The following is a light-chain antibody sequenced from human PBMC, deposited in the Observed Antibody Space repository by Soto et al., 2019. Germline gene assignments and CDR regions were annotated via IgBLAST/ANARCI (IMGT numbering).Light chain of an antibody. CDR2: EVT. CDR1: RSDVGAYNY. J-gene: IGLJ1*01. V-gene: IGLV2-14*01. CDR3: SSFTSRFPFV. Sequence: QSALTQPASVSGSPGQSIAISCTGTRSDVGAYNYVSWYQQHPGKAPKLMISEVTNRPSGVSDRFSGSKSGNTASLTISGLQAEDEADYYCSSFTSRFPFVFGTGPKVTVL.